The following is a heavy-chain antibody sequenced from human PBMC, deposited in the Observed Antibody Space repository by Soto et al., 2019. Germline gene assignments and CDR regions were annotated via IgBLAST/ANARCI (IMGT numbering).Heavy chain of an antibody. CDR3: ARLCGYYDTGGSYAGYCDGMDV. J-gene: IGHJ6*02. Sequence: QVQLVQSGSEVKKPGSSVKVSCKSSGGTFSSSAISWVRQAPGQGLEWLGGIIPVFTRGHYAQKFQGRVTITADESTSTAYMELSSLRSDDTAAYYCARLCGYYDTGGSYAGYCDGMDVWGQGTTVTVSS. CDR1: GGTFSSSA. V-gene: IGHV1-69*01. D-gene: IGHD3-3*01. CDR2: IIPVFTRG.